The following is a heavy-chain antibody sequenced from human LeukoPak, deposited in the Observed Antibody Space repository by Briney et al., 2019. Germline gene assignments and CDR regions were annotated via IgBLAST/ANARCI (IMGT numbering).Heavy chain of an antibody. V-gene: IGHV1-8*01. D-gene: IGHD4-11*01. CDR1: GYTFTSYD. CDR2: MNPNSGNT. CDR3: ARGTRAVTTILSFDYYYYYGMDV. Sequence: ASVKVSCKASGYTFTSYDINWVRQATGQGLEWMGWMNPNSGNTGYAQKFQGRVTMTRNTSISTAYMELSSLRSEDTAVYYCARGTRAVTTILSFDYYYYYGMDVWGQGTTVTVSS. J-gene: IGHJ6*02.